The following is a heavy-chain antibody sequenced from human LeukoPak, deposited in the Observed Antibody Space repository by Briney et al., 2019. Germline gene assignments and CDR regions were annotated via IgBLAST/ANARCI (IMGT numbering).Heavy chain of an antibody. D-gene: IGHD7-27*01. Sequence: GRSLRLSCAASGFTFSSYGMHWVRQAPGKGLEWVAVISYDGSNKYYADSVKGRFTISRDNSKNTLYLQMNSLRAEDTAVYYCAKAKTNWEVDYWGQETLVTVSS. J-gene: IGHJ4*02. V-gene: IGHV3-30*18. CDR2: ISYDGSNK. CDR3: AKAKTNWEVDY. CDR1: GFTFSSYG.